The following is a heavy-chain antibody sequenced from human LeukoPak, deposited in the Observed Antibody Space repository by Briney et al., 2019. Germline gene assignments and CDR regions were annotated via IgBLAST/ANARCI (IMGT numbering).Heavy chain of an antibody. J-gene: IGHJ4*02. Sequence: SETLSLTCTVSGGSISSYYWSWIRQPPGKGLEWIGYIYYSGSTNYNPSLKSRVTISVDTSKNQFSLKLSSVTAADTAVYYCARVPSSGSVSYYFDYWGQGTLVTVSS. D-gene: IGHD6-19*01. CDR1: GGSISSYY. V-gene: IGHV4-59*01. CDR2: IYYSGST. CDR3: ARVPSSGSVSYYFDY.